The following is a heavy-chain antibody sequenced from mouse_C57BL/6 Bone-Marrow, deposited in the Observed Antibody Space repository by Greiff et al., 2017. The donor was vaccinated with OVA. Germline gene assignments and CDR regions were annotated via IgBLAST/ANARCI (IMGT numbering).Heavy chain of an antibody. CDR1: GFSLTSYG. Sequence: QVQLKESGPGLVQPSQSLSITCTVSGFSLTSYGVHWVRQSPGKGLEWLGVIWSGGSTDYNAAFISRLSISKDNSKSQVFFKMNSLQADDTAIYYCARDPSYYGSSRDYFDYWGQGTTLTVSS. CDR3: ARDPSYYGSSRDYFDY. D-gene: IGHD1-1*01. J-gene: IGHJ2*01. V-gene: IGHV2-2*01. CDR2: IWSGGST.